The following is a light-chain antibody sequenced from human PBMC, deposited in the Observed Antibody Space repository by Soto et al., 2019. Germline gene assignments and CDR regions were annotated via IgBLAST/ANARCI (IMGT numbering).Light chain of an antibody. V-gene: IGLV2-23*01. CDR2: EGS. J-gene: IGLJ3*02. Sequence: QSALTQPASVSGSPGQSSTSSCTGTSSDVGGYDLVSWYQQHPGKSPKLIIYEGSKRPSGISNRFSGSKSGNTASIIISGLQGDDEGDYYCCAYVSSNTLLFGGGTKLTVL. CDR3: CAYVSSNTLL. CDR1: SSDVGGYDL.